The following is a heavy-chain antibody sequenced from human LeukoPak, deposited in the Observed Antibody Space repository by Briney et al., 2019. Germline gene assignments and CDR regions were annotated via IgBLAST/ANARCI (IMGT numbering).Heavy chain of an antibody. CDR1: GFTFSSCA. CDR2: ISSSSNYI. V-gene: IGHV3-21*01. Sequence: GGSLRLSCAASGFTFSSCAMTWVRQAPGKGLEWVSYISSSSNYINYADSVKGRFTISRDNAKNSLYLQMNSLRAEDTAVYYCARDESLVRGAAFDYWGQGTLVTVSS. J-gene: IGHJ4*02. CDR3: ARDESLVRGAAFDY. D-gene: IGHD3-10*01.